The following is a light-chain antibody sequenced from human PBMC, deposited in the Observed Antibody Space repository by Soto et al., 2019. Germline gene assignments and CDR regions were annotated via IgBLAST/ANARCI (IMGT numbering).Light chain of an antibody. CDR2: AAS. Sequence: DIQMTQSPSALSASVGDRVTITCRASQSTSIYLNWYQQKPGKAPKLLIYAASSLQSGVPSRFSGSESGTDLTLTISSLQPEDFANYFCQQSYSTPYTFGQGTNLEIK. CDR1: QSTSIY. CDR3: QQSYSTPYT. V-gene: IGKV1-39*01. J-gene: IGKJ2*01.